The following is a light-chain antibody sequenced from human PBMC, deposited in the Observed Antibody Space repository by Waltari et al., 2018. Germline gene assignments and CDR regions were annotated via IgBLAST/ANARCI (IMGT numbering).Light chain of an antibody. V-gene: IGLV2-14*01. CDR3: SSYTTIASYV. CDR2: EVN. Sequence: QSALTQPASVSASPGQSITISCTGTSSDGGAYESISWYQQHPGKVPKLIIYEVNNRPSGVSDRFSGSKLDNTAALTISGLQPEDEADYYCSSYTTIASYVFGTGTKVTVL. J-gene: IGLJ1*01. CDR1: SSDGGAYES.